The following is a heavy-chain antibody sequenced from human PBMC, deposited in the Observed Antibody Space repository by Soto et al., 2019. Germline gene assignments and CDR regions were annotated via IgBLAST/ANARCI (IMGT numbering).Heavy chain of an antibody. J-gene: IGHJ6*02. V-gene: IGHV3-48*02. CDR3: ARAVTLGLDV. CDR1: GFTFSLYS. Sequence: EVQLVESGGGLVQPGGSLRLSCAASGFTFSLYSMSWVRQAPGKGLEWVSYISRSSTGIHYADSVKGRFTISRDDATNSMQLQMNSLRDGDTAVDYCARAVTLGLDVWGQGTTVSISS. D-gene: IGHD3-10*01. CDR2: ISRSSTGI.